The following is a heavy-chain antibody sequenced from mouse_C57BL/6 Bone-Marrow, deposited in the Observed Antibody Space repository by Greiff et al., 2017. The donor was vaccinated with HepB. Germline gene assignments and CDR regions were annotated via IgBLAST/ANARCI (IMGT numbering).Heavy chain of an antibody. CDR3: ARRSSDPYYAMDY. V-gene: IGHV1-26*01. Sequence: VQLQQSGPELVKPGASVKISCKASGYTFTDYYMNWVKQSHGKSLEWIGDINPNNGGTSYNQKFKGKATLTVDKSSSTAYMELRSLTSEDSAVYYCARRSSDPYYAMDYWGQGTSVTVSS. CDR1: GYTFTDYY. D-gene: IGHD3-2*02. J-gene: IGHJ4*01. CDR2: INPNNGGT.